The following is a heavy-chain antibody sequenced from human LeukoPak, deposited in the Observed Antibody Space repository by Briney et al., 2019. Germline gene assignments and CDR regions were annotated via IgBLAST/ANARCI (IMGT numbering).Heavy chain of an antibody. D-gene: IGHD3-22*01. CDR3: ARETLSNCYDSSGYFRY. V-gene: IGHV3-33*01. Sequence: GGSLRLSCAASGFTFSSYGMHWVRQAPGKGLEWVAVIWYDGSNKYYADSVKGRFTISRDNSKNTLYLQMNSLRAEDTAVYYCARETLSNCYDSSGYFRYWGQGTLVTVSS. CDR1: GFTFSSYG. CDR2: IWYDGSNK. J-gene: IGHJ4*02.